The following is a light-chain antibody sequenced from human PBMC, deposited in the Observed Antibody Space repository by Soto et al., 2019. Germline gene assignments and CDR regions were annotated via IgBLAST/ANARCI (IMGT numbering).Light chain of an antibody. Sequence: EIVLTQSPGTLSLSPGERATLSCRASQSVSSNYLAWYLQKPGQAPRLLIYGASSRATGIPDRFSGSGSGTDFTLTISRLEPEDFAVYYCQLYGSSPLYTFGQGTRLEIK. CDR2: GAS. J-gene: IGKJ2*01. CDR1: QSVSSNY. CDR3: QLYGSSPLYT. V-gene: IGKV3-20*01.